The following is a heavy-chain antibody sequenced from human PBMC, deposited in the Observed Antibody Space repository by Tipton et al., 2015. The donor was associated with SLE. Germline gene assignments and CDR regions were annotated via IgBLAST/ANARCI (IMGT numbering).Heavy chain of an antibody. CDR1: GGSISSYY. V-gene: IGHV4-59*01. J-gene: IGHJ4*02. D-gene: IGHD3-10*01. Sequence: TLSLTCTVSGGSISSYYWSWIRQPPGKGLEWIGYIYYSGSTNYNPSLKSRVTISVDTSKNQFSLKLSSVTAADTAVYYCAREGDYYGSGSRDYWGQGTLVTVSS. CDR3: AREGDYYGSGSRDY. CDR2: IYYSGST.